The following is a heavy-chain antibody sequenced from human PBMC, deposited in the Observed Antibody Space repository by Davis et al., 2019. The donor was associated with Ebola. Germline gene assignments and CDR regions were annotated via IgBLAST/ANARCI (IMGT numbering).Heavy chain of an antibody. D-gene: IGHD1-14*01. CDR2: INHSGST. J-gene: IGHJ4*02. V-gene: IGHV4-34*01. Sequence: PSETLSLTCAVYGGSFSGYYWSWIRQPPGKGLEWIGEINHSGSTNYNPSLKSRVTISVDTSKNQFSLKLSSVTAADTAVYYCARAGDNHFDYWGQGTLVTVSS. CDR3: ARAGDNHFDY. CDR1: GGSFSGYY.